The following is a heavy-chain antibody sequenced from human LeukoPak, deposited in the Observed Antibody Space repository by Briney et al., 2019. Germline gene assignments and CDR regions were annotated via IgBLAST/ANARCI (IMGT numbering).Heavy chain of an antibody. CDR3: AKATGYLL. Sequence: AGGSLRLSCAASGFTFSSHGMNWVRQAPGKGLEWVSTISNSDGTTYYADSVKGRFTISRDDSENTLSLQMNSLRAEDTAVYYCAKATGYLLWGQGTLVTVSS. J-gene: IGHJ4*02. V-gene: IGHV3-23*01. CDR2: ISNSDGTT. CDR1: GFTFSSHG. D-gene: IGHD1-14*01.